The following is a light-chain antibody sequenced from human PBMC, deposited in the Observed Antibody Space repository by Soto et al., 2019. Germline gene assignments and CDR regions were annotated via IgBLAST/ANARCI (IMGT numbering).Light chain of an antibody. J-gene: IGLJ2*01. CDR3: SSYAGIDNLV. CDR1: SSDVGGYNY. CDR2: EVT. Sequence: QSVLTQPPSASGSPGQSVTISCTGTSSDVGGYNYVSWYQQHPGKAPKLMIYEVTKRPSGVPDRFSASKSGNTASLTVSGLQAEDEADYYCSSYAGIDNLVFGGGTKVTVL. V-gene: IGLV2-8*01.